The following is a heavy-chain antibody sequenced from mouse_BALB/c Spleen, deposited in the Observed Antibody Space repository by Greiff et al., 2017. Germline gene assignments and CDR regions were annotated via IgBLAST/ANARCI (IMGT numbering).Heavy chain of an antibody. CDR2: IWTGGGT. J-gene: IGHJ3*01. CDR1: GFSLTSYD. V-gene: IGHV2-9-2*01. CDR3: VRSYYYGSRSFAY. D-gene: IGHD1-1*01. Sequence: VQGVESGPGLVAPSQSLSITCTVSGFSLTSYDISWIRQPPGKGLEWLGVIWTGGGTNYNSAFMSRLSISKDNSKSQVFLKMNSLQTDDTAIYYCVRSYYYGSRSFAYWGQGTLVTVSA.